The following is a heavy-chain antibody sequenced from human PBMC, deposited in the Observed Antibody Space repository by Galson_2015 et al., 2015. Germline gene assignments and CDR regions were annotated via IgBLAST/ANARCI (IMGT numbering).Heavy chain of an antibody. CDR2: ISDDGGNK. V-gene: IGHV3-30*18. D-gene: IGHD6-19*01. Sequence: SLRLSCAASGFTFSSYGMHWVRQAPGKGLEWVAVISDDGGNKYYVDSVKGRFTISRDNSRNTLYLQMNSLRAEDTAVYYCAKGKGYGSGWYYFDSWGQGTLVTVSS. CDR3: AKGKGYGSGWYYFDS. J-gene: IGHJ4*02. CDR1: GFTFSSYG.